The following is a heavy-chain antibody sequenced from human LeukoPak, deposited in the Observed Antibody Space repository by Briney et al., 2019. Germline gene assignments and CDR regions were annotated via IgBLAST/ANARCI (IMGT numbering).Heavy chain of an antibody. CDR2: MYSSGST. CDR3: ARGPPPDFDY. Sequence: SETLSLTCTASGASISGSYWNWIRQPAGKGLEWIGRMYSSGSTNYNPSLKGRVTLSVDTSKNQFSLKLSSVTAADTAVYYCARGPPPDFDYWGRGTLVTVSS. J-gene: IGHJ4*02. V-gene: IGHV4-4*07. CDR1: GASISGSY.